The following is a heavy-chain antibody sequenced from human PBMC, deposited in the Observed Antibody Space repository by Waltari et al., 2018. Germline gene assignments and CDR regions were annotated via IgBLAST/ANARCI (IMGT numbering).Heavy chain of an antibody. CDR3: ARDLFPNFWSGYGFDI. CDR1: GYTFSDYY. J-gene: IGHJ3*02. V-gene: IGHV1-2*02. CDR2: RNPKSGAT. Sequence: QVHLVQSGAEVKKPGASVRVSCKTSGYTFSDYYIYWVGQAPGQGLEWRGWRNPKSGATNPAQKYQGRVTMTRDTSTSTVYMELRGLTSDDTAIYYCARDLFPNFWSGYGFDIWGQGTKVTVSS. D-gene: IGHD3-3*01.